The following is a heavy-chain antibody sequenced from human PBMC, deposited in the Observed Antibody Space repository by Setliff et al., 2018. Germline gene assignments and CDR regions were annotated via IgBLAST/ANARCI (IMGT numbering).Heavy chain of an antibody. Sequence: GASVKVSCKASGGTFSSYGISWVRQAPGQGLEWLGGTIPNFGTTNYAQEFQGRVTIITDESTSTAYMELSSLRFEDTAVYYCARCLPFLSGYDRGAFDNWGQGTLVTVSS. CDR1: GGTFSSYG. D-gene: IGHD5-12*01. CDR2: TIPNFGTT. J-gene: IGHJ4*02. CDR3: ARCLPFLSGYDRGAFDN. V-gene: IGHV1-69*05.